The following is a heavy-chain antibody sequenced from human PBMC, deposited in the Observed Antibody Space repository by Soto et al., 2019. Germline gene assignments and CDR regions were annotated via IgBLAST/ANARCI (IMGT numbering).Heavy chain of an antibody. Sequence: QVQLVQSGAEVKKPGASVKVSCKASGYTFTSYGISWVRQAPGQGLEWMGWISAYNGNTNYAQKLQGRVTMTTDTATSTDNMELRSLISDDTAVYYCARPTGTTGGDAFDIWGQGTMVTVSS. CDR2: ISAYNGNT. CDR1: GYTFTSYG. V-gene: IGHV1-18*01. CDR3: ARPTGTTGGDAFDI. J-gene: IGHJ3*02. D-gene: IGHD1-1*01.